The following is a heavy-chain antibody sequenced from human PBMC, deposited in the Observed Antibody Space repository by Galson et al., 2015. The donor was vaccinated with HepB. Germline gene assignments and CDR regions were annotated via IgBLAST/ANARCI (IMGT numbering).Heavy chain of an antibody. V-gene: IGHV3-11*06. CDR3: ARVADADYGDHSHFDY. CDR1: GFTFSDYY. CDR2: ISSSSTYT. D-gene: IGHD4-17*01. J-gene: IGHJ4*02. Sequence: SLRLSCAASGFTFSDYYMSWIRQAPGQGLEWVSYISSSSTYTNYADSVRGRFTISRDNTKNSLYLQINSLRAEDTAVYYCARVADADYGDHSHFDYWGQGTLDTVSS.